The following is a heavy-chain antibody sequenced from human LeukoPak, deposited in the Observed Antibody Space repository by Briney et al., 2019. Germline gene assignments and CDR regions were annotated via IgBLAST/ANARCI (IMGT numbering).Heavy chain of an antibody. D-gene: IGHD2-15*01. Sequence: ASVKVSCKASGYTFTSYGISWVRQAPGQGLEWMGWISAYNGNTNYAQKLQGRVTMTTDTSTSTAYMELRSLRSDDTAVYYCARLKRAKAVAAPNWFDPWGQGTLVTVSS. V-gene: IGHV1-18*04. CDR3: ARLKRAKAVAAPNWFDP. CDR1: GYTFTSYG. CDR2: ISAYNGNT. J-gene: IGHJ5*02.